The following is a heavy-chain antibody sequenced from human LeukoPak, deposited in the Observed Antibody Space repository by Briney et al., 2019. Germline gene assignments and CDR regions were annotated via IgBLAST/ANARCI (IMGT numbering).Heavy chain of an antibody. Sequence: SVKVSCKASGGTFSSYAISWVRQAPGQGLEWMGGIIPIFGTANYAQKFQGRVTITTDESASTAYMELSSPRSEDTAVYYCALGRTPDIFDYWGQGTLVTVSS. V-gene: IGHV1-69*05. CDR3: ALGRTPDIFDY. CDR2: IIPIFGTA. J-gene: IGHJ4*02. CDR1: GGTFSSYA.